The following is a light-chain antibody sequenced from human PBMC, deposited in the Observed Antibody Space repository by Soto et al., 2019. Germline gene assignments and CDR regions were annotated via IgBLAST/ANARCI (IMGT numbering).Light chain of an antibody. J-gene: IGLJ2*01. V-gene: IGLV2-11*01. CDR2: DVS. CDR3: CSYAGSYTSYVV. CDR1: SSDVGGYNY. Sequence: QSVLTQPRSVSGSPGQSVTISCTGTSSDVGGYNYVSWYQQHPGKAPKLMIYDVSKRPSGVPDRFSGSKSGNTASLTISGRQAEDEDDYYCCSYAGSYTSYVVFGGGTKVTVL.